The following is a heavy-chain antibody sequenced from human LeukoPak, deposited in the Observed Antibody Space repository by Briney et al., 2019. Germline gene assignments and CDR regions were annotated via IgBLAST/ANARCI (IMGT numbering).Heavy chain of an antibody. D-gene: IGHD5-12*01. Sequence: PGGSLRLSCAASGFSFSSYEMNWVRQAPGKGLEWVSYISSSGNTIYYADSVKGRFTISRDNSKNTLYLQMKSLRAEDTAVYYCAKGGGYEAQYYYYYLDVWGKGTTVTISS. CDR3: AKGGGYEAQYYYYYLDV. CDR1: GFSFSSYE. V-gene: IGHV3-48*03. J-gene: IGHJ6*03. CDR2: ISSSGNTI.